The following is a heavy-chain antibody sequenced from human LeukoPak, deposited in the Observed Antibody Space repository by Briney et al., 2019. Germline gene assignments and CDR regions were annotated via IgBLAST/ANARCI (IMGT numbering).Heavy chain of an antibody. Sequence: SETLSLTCAVYGGSFSGYYWNWIRQPPGRGLEWIGEINHSGYTNYNPSLKSRVTISVDTSKNQFSLKVSSVTAADTAVYYCARGRAGSGLMINWGQGTLVTVSS. CDR1: GGSFSGYY. V-gene: IGHV4-34*01. D-gene: IGHD2-8*01. J-gene: IGHJ4*02. CDR3: ARGRAGSGLMIN. CDR2: INHSGYT.